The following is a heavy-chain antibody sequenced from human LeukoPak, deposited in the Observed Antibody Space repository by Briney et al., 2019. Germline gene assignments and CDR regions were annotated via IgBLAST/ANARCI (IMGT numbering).Heavy chain of an antibody. J-gene: IGHJ4*02. Sequence: GASDKVSCKASGYTLNRYGILWVQQAPGQGLEWMGWISQSNGNTSYAQKLQGRVTMTTDTSTSTAYMELRSMRSDDTAVYYCARDRNYMITFGGVIAEGFDYWGQGTLVTVSS. V-gene: IGHV1-18*01. CDR2: ISQSNGNT. D-gene: IGHD3-16*02. CDR3: ARDRNYMITFGGVIAEGFDY. CDR1: GYTLNRYG.